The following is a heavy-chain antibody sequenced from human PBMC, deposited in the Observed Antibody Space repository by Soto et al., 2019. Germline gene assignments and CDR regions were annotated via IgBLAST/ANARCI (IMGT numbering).Heavy chain of an antibody. CDR1: GYTFTSYG. J-gene: IGHJ4*02. V-gene: IGHV1-18*01. CDR2: ISAYDGNT. CDR3: ARGGYDVLTAYRYFDY. D-gene: IGHD3-9*01. Sequence: QVQLVQSGAEVKKPGASVKVSCKASGYTFTSYGLSWVRQAPGQGLEWMGWISAYDGNTNYAQKFQGRVTMTTDTSTSTAYMEXRSLRFDDTAVYYCARGGYDVLTAYRYFDYWGQGALVTVSS.